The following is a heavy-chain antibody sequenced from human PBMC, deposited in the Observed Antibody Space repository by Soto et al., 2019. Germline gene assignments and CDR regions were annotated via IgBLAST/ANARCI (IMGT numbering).Heavy chain of an antibody. J-gene: IGHJ6*02. D-gene: IGHD3-3*01. CDR3: ARELKYDFWSGYYYYYYYGMDV. Sequence: GGSLRLSCAASGFTFSSYAMHWVRQAPGKGLEWVAVISYDGSNKYYADSVKGRFTISRDNSKNTLYLQMNSLRAEDTAVYYCARELKYDFWSGYYYYYYYGMDVWGQGTTVTVSS. CDR2: ISYDGSNK. CDR1: GFTFSSYA. V-gene: IGHV3-30-3*01.